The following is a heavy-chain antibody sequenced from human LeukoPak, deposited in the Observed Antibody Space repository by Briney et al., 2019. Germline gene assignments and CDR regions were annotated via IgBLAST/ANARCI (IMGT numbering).Heavy chain of an antibody. CDR3: ARTGDTERFDY. D-gene: IGHD3/OR15-3a*01. V-gene: IGHV3-30*02. CDR2: IRYDGSNK. J-gene: IGHJ4*02. Sequence: GGSLRLSCAASGFTFSRYGMHWVRQAPDKGLEWVALIRYDGSNKDYADSVKGRVTISRDNFKNTLYLQMNSLRAEDTAMYYCARTGDTERFDYWGQGTPVTVSS. CDR1: GFTFSRYG.